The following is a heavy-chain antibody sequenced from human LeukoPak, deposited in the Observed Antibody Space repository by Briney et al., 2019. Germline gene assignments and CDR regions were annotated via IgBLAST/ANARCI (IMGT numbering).Heavy chain of an antibody. J-gene: IGHJ4*02. CDR2: INPNSGGT. CDR3: ARVRPYSSSWYDGYDFDY. D-gene: IGHD6-13*01. Sequence: ASVKVSCKASGYTFTAHYMHWVRQAPGQGLEWMGWINPNSGGTNCAQKFQGRVTMTRDTSISTAYMELSRLRSDDTAVYYCARVRPYSSSWYDGYDFDYWGQGTLVIVSS. CDR1: GYTFTAHY. V-gene: IGHV1-2*02.